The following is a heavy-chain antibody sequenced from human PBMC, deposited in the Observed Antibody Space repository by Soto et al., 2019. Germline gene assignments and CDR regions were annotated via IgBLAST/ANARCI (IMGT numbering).Heavy chain of an antibody. Sequence: GGSLRLSCAASGFTFSAYGWHWVRQAPGKGLEWVAAISTDGSHTIYVDSVKGRFTISRDNSKNTLYLQMNSLRAEDTAVYYCANRAHSIRPDDYWGLGTLVTVSS. CDR1: GFTFSAYG. D-gene: IGHD2-21*01. J-gene: IGHJ4*02. CDR2: ISTDGSHT. V-gene: IGHV3-30*18. CDR3: ANRAHSIRPDDY.